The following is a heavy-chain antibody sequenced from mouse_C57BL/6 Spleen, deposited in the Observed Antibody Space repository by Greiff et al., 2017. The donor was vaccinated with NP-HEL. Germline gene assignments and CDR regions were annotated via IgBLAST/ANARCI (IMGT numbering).Heavy chain of an antibody. CDR3: ARSRYSNNEDAMDY. D-gene: IGHD2-5*01. CDR2: IDPSDSYT. V-gene: IGHV1-50*01. J-gene: IGHJ4*01. CDR1: GYTFTSYW. Sequence: QVQLQQPGAELVKPGASVKLSCKASGYTFTSYWMQWVKQRPGQGLEWIGEIDPSDSYTNYNQKFKGKAKLTVDTSSSTADMQLSSLTSEDSAVYYWARSRYSNNEDAMDYWGQGTSVTVSS.